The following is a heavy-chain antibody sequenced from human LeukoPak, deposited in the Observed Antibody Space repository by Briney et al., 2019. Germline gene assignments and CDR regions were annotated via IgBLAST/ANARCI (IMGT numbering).Heavy chain of an antibody. CDR3: ARDRTGYSSWYGERWGWFDP. J-gene: IGHJ5*02. D-gene: IGHD6-13*01. Sequence: ASVKVSCKASGYTFTSYGISWVRQAPGQGLEWMGWINPNSGGTNYAQKFQGRVTMTRDTSISTAYMELSRLRSDDTAVYYCARDRTGYSSWYGERWGWFDPWGQGTLVTVSS. V-gene: IGHV1-2*02. CDR2: INPNSGGT. CDR1: GYTFTSYG.